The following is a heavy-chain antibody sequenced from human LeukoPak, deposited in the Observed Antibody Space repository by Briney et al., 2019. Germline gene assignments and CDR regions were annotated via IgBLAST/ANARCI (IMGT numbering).Heavy chain of an antibody. CDR2: ISGSGGST. J-gene: IGHJ4*02. CDR3: TKYAYCDFWSGYDY. Sequence: GGSLRLSCAASGFTFSSYAMSWVRQAPGKGLEWVSAISGSGGSTYYADSVKGRFTISRDNSKNTLYLQMNSLSAEDTAVYYGTKYAYCDFWSGYDYWGQGTLVTVSS. V-gene: IGHV3-23*01. D-gene: IGHD3-3*01. CDR1: GFTFSSYA.